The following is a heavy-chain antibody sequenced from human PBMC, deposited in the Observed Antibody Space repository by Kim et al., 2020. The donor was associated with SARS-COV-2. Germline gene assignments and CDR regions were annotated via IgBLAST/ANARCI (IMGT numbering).Heavy chain of an antibody. CDR1: GGSISSYY. D-gene: IGHD1-26*01. J-gene: IGHJ6*02. V-gene: IGHV4-59*01. Sequence: SETLSLTCTVSGGSISSYYWSWIRQPPGKGLEWIGYIYYSGSTNYNPSLKSRVTISIDTSKNQFSLKLSSVTAADTAVYYCAGGHRGWEVLSGYYYGMDVWGQGTTVTVSS. CDR3: AGGHRGWEVLSGYYYGMDV. CDR2: IYYSGST.